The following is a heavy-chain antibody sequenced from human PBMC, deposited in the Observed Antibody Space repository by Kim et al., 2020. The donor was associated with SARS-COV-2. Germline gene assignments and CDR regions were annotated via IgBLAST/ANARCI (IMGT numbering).Heavy chain of an antibody. V-gene: IGHV4-34*01. J-gene: IGHJ4*02. CDR2: INHSGST. Sequence: SETLSLTCAVYGGSFSGYYWSWIRQPPGKGLEWIGEINHSGSTNYNPSLKSRVTISVDTSKNQFSLKLSSVTAADTAVYYCARGVRMGFGESGALQDYWGQGTLVTVSS. D-gene: IGHD3-10*01. CDR3: ARGVRMGFGESGALQDY. CDR1: GGSFSGYY.